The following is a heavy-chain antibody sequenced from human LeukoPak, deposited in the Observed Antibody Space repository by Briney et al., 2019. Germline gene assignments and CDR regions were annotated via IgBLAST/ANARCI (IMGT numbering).Heavy chain of an antibody. CDR1: GGSISRYY. Sequence: SETLSLTCTVSGGSISRYYWSWVRQPPGEGREWVGYIYYSGSTTYNPSLKRRVTISVDTSKTQFSLKLSSVTAADTAVYYCATTAPSMDYWGQGTLVTVSS. J-gene: IGHJ4*02. CDR2: IYYSGST. V-gene: IGHV4-59*01. D-gene: IGHD6-6*01. CDR3: ATTAPSMDY.